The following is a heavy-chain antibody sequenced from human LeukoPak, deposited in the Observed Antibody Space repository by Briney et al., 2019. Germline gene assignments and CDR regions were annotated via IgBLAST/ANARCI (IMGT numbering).Heavy chain of an antibody. CDR3: ARSVYRMRAPYDAFDI. V-gene: IGHV3-33*01. CDR1: GFTFSSYG. Sequence: GGSLRLSCAASGFTFSSYGMHWVRQAPGKGLEWVAVIWYDGSNKYYADSVKGRFTISIDNSKNTLYLQMNSLRAEDTAVYYCARSVYRMRAPYDAFDIWGQGTMVTVSS. J-gene: IGHJ3*02. CDR2: IWYDGSNK. D-gene: IGHD5/OR15-5a*01.